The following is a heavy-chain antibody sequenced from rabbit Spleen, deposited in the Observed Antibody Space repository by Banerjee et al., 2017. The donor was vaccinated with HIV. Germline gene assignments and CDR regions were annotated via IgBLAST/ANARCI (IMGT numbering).Heavy chain of an antibody. V-gene: IGHV1S40*01. J-gene: IGHJ4*01. Sequence: QSLEESGGDLVKPGASLTLTCTASGFSFSGNFYMFWVRQAPGKGLEWIASIYAGSSGSTYYASWAKGRFTISKTSSTTVTLQMTSLTAADTATYFCARDLAGVIGWNFYLWGPGTLVTVS. CDR2: IYAGSSGST. D-gene: IGHD4-1*01. CDR1: GFSFSGNFY. CDR3: ARDLAGVIGWNFYL.